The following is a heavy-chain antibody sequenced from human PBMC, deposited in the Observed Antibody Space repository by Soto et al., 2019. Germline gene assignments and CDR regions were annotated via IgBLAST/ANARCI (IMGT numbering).Heavy chain of an antibody. D-gene: IGHD2-15*01. CDR2: FDPEDGET. J-gene: IGHJ4*02. Sequence: ASVKVSFKVSGYTLTELSMHWVRQAPGKGLEWMGGFDPEDGETIYAQKFQGRVTMTEDTSTDTAYMELSSLRSEDTAVYYCATSEPYCSGGSCYRSTVTTQYYFDYWGQGTLVTVSS. V-gene: IGHV1-24*01. CDR1: GYTLTELS. CDR3: ATSEPYCSGGSCYRSTVTTQYYFDY.